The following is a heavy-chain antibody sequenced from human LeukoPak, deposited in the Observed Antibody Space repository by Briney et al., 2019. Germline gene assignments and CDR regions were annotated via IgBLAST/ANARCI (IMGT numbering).Heavy chain of an antibody. V-gene: IGHV3-30*03. Sequence: GTSLTLSCAASGFTFNNFGMHWVRQAPGKGLEWVALISYEGSKEYYADSVRGRFTISRDNSKNTLYLQMTSLTTEDTAVYYCARAVAGTGDYYYGMDVWGQGTTVTVSS. CDR3: ARAVAGTGDYYYGMDV. J-gene: IGHJ6*02. D-gene: IGHD6-19*01. CDR1: GFTFNNFG. CDR2: ISYEGSKE.